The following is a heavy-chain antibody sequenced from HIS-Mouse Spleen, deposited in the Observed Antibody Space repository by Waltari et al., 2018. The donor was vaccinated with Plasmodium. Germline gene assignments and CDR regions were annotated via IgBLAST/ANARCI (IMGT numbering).Heavy chain of an antibody. CDR1: GYIFTGYY. D-gene: IGHD6-13*01. CDR3: ARVLGYKAAAGTFVEYFQH. Sequence: QVQLVQSGAEVKKPGASVKVSCKASGYIFTGYYMHWVRQAPGQGLEWMGGINRNRGGTNYAQKCQGRVTRTRDTSISTAYMELSRLRSDDTAVYYCARVLGYKAAAGTFVEYFQHWGQGTLVTVSS. J-gene: IGHJ1*01. V-gene: IGHV1-2*02. CDR2: INRNRGGT.